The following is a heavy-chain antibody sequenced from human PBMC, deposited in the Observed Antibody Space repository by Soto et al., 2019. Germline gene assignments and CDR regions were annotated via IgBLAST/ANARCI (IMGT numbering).Heavy chain of an antibody. J-gene: IGHJ4*02. V-gene: IGHV4-34*01. CDR3: ARGAAAGTKPFDY. D-gene: IGHD6-13*01. CDR2: INHSGST. Sequence: PSETLCLTCAVYGGSFSGYYWSWIRQPPGKGLEWIGEINHSGSTNYNPSLKSRVTISVDTSKNQFSLKLSSVTAADTAVYYCARGAAAGTKPFDYWGQGTLVTVSS. CDR1: GGSFSGYY.